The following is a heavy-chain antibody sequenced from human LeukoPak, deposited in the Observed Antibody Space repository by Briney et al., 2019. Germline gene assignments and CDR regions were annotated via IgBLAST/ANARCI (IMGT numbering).Heavy chain of an antibody. CDR1: GGSFSGYD. J-gene: IGHJ4*02. CDR2: INHSGST. V-gene: IGHV4-34*01. Sequence: SESLSLTCAVYGGSFSGYDWSWIRPPPGKGLEWIGEINHSGSTNYNPSLKSRVTMSVDTSKNQFSLKLSSVTAADTAVYYCARGGLHYLAAAGSYVYWGQGTLVTVSS. CDR3: ARGGLHYLAAAGSYVY. D-gene: IGHD6-13*01.